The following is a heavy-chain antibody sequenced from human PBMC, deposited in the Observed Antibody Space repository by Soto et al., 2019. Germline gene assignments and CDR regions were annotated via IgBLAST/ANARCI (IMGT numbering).Heavy chain of an antibody. J-gene: IGHJ1*01. V-gene: IGHV1-18*01. CDR1: GYTFTSYG. CDR3: ARASGDYGLSEYFQH. CDR2: ISTYNGNT. Sequence: QVQLVQSGGEVKKPGASVKVSCKASGYTFTSYGISWVRQAPGQGLEWMGWISTYNGNTNYAQKVQGRVTTTTDTSTSTAYMELRSLRSDDTAVYYCARASGDYGLSEYFQHWGQGTLVTVSS. D-gene: IGHD4-17*01.